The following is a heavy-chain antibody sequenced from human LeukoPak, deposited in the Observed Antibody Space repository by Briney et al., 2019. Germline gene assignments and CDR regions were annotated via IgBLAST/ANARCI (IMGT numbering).Heavy chain of an antibody. CDR2: ISAYNGNT. CDR3: ARDRAGYYYDSSGYGPTLDY. D-gene: IGHD3-22*01. CDR1: GYTFTSYG. V-gene: IGHV1-18*01. Sequence: ASVKVSCKASGYTFTSYGISWVRQAPGQGLEWMGWISAYNGNTNYAQKLQGRVTMTTDTSTSTAYMELRSLRSDDTAVYYCARDRAGYYYDSSGYGPTLDYWGQGTLVTVSS. J-gene: IGHJ4*02.